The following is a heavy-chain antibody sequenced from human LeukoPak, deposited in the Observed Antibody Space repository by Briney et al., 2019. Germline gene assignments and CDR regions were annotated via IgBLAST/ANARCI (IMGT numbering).Heavy chain of an antibody. CDR1: GYTFTSYD. Sequence: ASVKVSCKASGYTFTSYDINWVRQATGQGLERMGWMNHNSGNTGYAQKFQGRVTMTRNTSISTAYMELSSLRSEDTAVYYCARGGRYSSSRGYYYYYYMDVWGKGTTVTVSS. J-gene: IGHJ6*03. D-gene: IGHD6-6*01. CDR3: ARGGRYSSSRGYYYYYYMDV. V-gene: IGHV1-8*01. CDR2: MNHNSGNT.